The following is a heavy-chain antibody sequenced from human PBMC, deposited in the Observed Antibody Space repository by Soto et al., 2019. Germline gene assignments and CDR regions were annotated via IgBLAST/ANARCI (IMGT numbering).Heavy chain of an antibody. CDR1: GYTFSNYG. CDR2: ISLYSDGT. D-gene: IGHD2-2*01. V-gene: IGHV1-18*01. CDR3: ARVVPGAEAWFGP. J-gene: IGHJ5*02. Sequence: ASVKVSCKTSGYTFSNYGITWVRQAPGQPLEWLGWISLYSDGTNYAQKFQGRVPMTTDTSTTTAYMELRGLRSDDTAVYYCARVVPGAEAWFGPWGQGTLVTVSS.